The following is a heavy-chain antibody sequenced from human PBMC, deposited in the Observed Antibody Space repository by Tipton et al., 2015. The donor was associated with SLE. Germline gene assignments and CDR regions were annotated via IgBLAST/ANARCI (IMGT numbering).Heavy chain of an antibody. Sequence: GSLRLSCAASGFIFTTNSMNWVRQAPGKGLEWISYISGSAGMIYYADSVRGRFTISRDNGKNSLYLEMNRLRAEDTAIYYCVRGVRGVGATTLDYWGQGTLVTVSS. CDR2: ISGSAGMI. V-gene: IGHV3-48*01. D-gene: IGHD1-26*01. J-gene: IGHJ4*02. CDR1: GFIFTTNS. CDR3: VRGVRGVGATTLDY.